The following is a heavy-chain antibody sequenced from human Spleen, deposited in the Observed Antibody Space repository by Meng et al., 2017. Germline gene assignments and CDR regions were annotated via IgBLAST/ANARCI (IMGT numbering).Heavy chain of an antibody. CDR1: GYTFTSYD. CDR2: THGYNGNS. Sequence: ASVQISCRASGYTFTSYDISWVRQAPGQGLEWMGWTHGYNGNSNYAQKFQGRVTLTADPSTSTAYMELRSLRADDTAVYYCAREAVFGAFFYYYALDVWGQGTTVTVSS. CDR3: AREAVFGAFFYYYALDV. D-gene: IGHD3-10*02. V-gene: IGHV1-18*01. J-gene: IGHJ6*02.